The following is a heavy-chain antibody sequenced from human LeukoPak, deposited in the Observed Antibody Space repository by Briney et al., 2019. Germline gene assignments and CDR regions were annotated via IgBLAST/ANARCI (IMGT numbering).Heavy chain of an antibody. CDR3: ARDLGGLPGDY. V-gene: IGHV1-18*01. CDR1: GYTFVNYG. D-gene: IGHD3-10*01. Sequence: GASVKVSCKTSGYTFVNYGVSWVRQALGQGLEWMGYISSYNGNTDYAQKFQGRVTMSTETSTSTVYMELRSLRSDDTAVYYCARDLGGLPGDYWGQGTLVTVSS. J-gene: IGHJ4*02. CDR2: ISSYNGNT.